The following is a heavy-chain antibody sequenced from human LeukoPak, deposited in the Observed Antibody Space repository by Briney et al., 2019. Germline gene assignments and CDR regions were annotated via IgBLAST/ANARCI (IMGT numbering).Heavy chain of an antibody. CDR2: INTSSGNT. V-gene: IGHV1-46*01. J-gene: IGHJ4*02. D-gene: IGHD2-15*01. Sequence: ASVKVSCKASGYTFTDYYMEWVRQAPGQGLEWMGIINTSSGNTNYAQTFRARITMTRDTSTNTVYMELSSLTSEDTAVYYCVREQSGGTFDYWGQGTLVTVSS. CDR3: VREQSGGTFDY. CDR1: GYTFTDYY.